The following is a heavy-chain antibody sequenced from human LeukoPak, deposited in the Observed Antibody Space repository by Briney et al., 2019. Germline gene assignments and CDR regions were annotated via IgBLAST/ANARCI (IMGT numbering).Heavy chain of an antibody. V-gene: IGHV3-33*08. D-gene: IGHD1-14*01. Sequence: GGSLRLSCAASGFTFDDYAMHWVRQAPGKGLEWVAVIWYDGSNKYYADSVKGRFTISRDNSKNTLYLQMNSLKTEDTAVYYCARGSGNGAFDIWGQGTMVTVSS. CDR1: GFTFDDYA. J-gene: IGHJ3*02. CDR3: ARGSGNGAFDI. CDR2: IWYDGSNK.